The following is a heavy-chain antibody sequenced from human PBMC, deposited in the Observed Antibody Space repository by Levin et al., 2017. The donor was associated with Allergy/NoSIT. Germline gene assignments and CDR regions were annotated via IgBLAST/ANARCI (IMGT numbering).Heavy chain of an antibody. Sequence: LSLTCAASGFTFSSSAMSWVRQAPGKGLEWVSAISGSGGSTYYADSVKGRFTISRDNSKNTLYLQMNSLRAEDTAVYYCAKAHYGSGSYYPFDYWGQGTLVTVSS. D-gene: IGHD3-10*01. CDR1: GFTFSSSA. CDR3: AKAHYGSGSYYPFDY. CDR2: ISGSGGST. J-gene: IGHJ4*02. V-gene: IGHV3-23*01.